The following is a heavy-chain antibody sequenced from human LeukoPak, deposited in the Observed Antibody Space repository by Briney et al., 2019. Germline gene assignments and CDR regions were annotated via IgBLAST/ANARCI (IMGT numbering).Heavy chain of an antibody. CDR2: ISAYNGNT. CDR1: GYTFTSYG. CDR3: ATLLILAVGSASGWSLYDDY. D-gene: IGHD6-19*01. Sequence: VASVKVSCKASGYTFTSYGISWVRQAPGQGLEWMGWISAYNGNTNYAQKLQGRVTMTTDTSTSTAYMELRSLRSDDTAVYYCATLLILAVGSASGWSLYDDYWGQGTLVTVSS. J-gene: IGHJ4*02. V-gene: IGHV1-18*01.